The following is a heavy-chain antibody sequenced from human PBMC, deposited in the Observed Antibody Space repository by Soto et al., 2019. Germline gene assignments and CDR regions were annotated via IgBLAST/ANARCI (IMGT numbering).Heavy chain of an antibody. Sequence: GSLRLSCAASAFTISSYAMSWVRQAPGKGLEWVSAISGRSGSTYYADSVKGRFTISRDNSKNTLYMQMNSLRAEDTAVYYCAKVAAAAIWGFFDYWGQGTLVTVSS. CDR2: ISGRSGST. CDR1: AFTISSYA. D-gene: IGHD6-13*01. CDR3: AKVAAAAIWGFFDY. J-gene: IGHJ4*02. V-gene: IGHV3-23*01.